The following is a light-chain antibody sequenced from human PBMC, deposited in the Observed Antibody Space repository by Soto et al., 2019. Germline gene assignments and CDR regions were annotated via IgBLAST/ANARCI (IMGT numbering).Light chain of an antibody. J-gene: IGLJ2*01. V-gene: IGLV1-40*01. CDR2: DNN. CDR3: QSFDTSLSGFVV. CDR1: SSNIGAGYD. Sequence: QSVLMQPPSMSGAPGQRVTISCTGSSSNIGAGYDVHWYQQHPGTAPKLLIFDNNNRPSGVPDRFSGSKSDTSASLAITGLQAEDEADYYCQSFDTSLSGFVVFGGGTKVTVL.